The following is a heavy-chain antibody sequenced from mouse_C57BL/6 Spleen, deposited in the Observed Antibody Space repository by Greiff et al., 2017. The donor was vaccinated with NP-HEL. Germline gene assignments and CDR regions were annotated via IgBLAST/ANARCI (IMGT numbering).Heavy chain of an antibody. CDR3: VRHPDYYGSSYWYFDV. J-gene: IGHJ1*03. Sequence: EVKLMESGGGLVQPKGSLKLSCAASGFSFSTYAMNWVRQAPGKGLEWVARIRSKSNNYATYYADSVKDRFTISRDDSESMLYLQMNNLKTEDTAMYYCVRHPDYYGSSYWYFDVWGTGTTVTVSS. D-gene: IGHD1-1*01. CDR2: IRSKSNNYAT. V-gene: IGHV10-1*01. CDR1: GFSFSTYA.